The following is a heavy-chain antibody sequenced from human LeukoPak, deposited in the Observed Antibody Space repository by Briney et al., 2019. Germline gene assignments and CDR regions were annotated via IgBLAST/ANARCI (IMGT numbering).Heavy chain of an antibody. CDR1: GYTFTSYG. CDR2: ISAYNGNT. CDR3: ARRWWQQLVVTLFDY. J-gene: IGHJ4*02. V-gene: IGHV1-18*01. D-gene: IGHD6-13*01. Sequence: GASVKVSCKASGYTFTSYGISWVRQAPGQGLEWMGWISAYNGNTNYAQKLQGRVTMTTDTSTSTAYMELRSLRSDDTAVYYCARRWWQQLVVTLFDYWGQGTLVTVSS.